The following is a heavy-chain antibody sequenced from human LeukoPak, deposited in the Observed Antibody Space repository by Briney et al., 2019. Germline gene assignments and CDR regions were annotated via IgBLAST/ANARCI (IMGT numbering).Heavy chain of an antibody. CDR3: ARGVRRRNMVRGASHVYYYYMDV. J-gene: IGHJ6*03. CDR2: MNPHSGNT. D-gene: IGHD3-10*01. Sequence: ASVKVSCKASGYTFTSYDINWVRQATGQGLEWMGWMNPHSGNTGYAQKFQGRVTMTRNTSISTAYMELSSLRSEDTAVYYCARGVRRRNMVRGASHVYYYYMDVWGKGTTVTISS. V-gene: IGHV1-8*01. CDR1: GYTFTSYD.